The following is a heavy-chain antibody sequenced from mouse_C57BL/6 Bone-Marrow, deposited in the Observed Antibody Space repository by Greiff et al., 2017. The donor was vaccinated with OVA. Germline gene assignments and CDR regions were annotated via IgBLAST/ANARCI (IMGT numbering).Heavy chain of an antibody. Sequence: VESGPSVKISCKASGFTFTDYYMHWVKQSHGKSLEWIGLVYPYNGGTSYNQKFKGKATLTVDTSSSTAYMELNSMTSEDSAVDYCARGHDGYYGYAMDYWGQGTLVTVSS. D-gene: IGHD2-3*01. CDR3: ARGHDGYYGYAMDY. V-gene: IGHV1-36*01. J-gene: IGHJ4*01. CDR1: GFTFTDYY. CDR2: VYPYNGGT.